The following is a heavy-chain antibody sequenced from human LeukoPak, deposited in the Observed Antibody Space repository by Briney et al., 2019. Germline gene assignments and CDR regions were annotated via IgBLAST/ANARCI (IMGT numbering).Heavy chain of an antibody. CDR2: ISSSSSYI. Sequence: PGGSLRLPCAASGFTFSSYSMNWVRQAPGKGLEWVSSISSSSSYIYYADSVKGRFTISRDNAKNSLYLQMNSLRAEDTAVYYCARDLVTMIENFEAFDIWGQGTMVTVSS. CDR1: GFTFSSYS. J-gene: IGHJ3*02. V-gene: IGHV3-21*01. CDR3: ARDLVTMIENFEAFDI. D-gene: IGHD3-22*01.